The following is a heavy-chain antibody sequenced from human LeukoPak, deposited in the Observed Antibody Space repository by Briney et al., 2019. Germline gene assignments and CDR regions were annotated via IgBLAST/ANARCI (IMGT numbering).Heavy chain of an antibody. Sequence: GGSLGLSCAASGFTFSSYSMNWVRQAPGKGLEWVSSISSSSSYIYYADSMKGRFTISRDNAKNSLYLQMNSLRAEDTAVYYCARDNLYSSGWYYFDYWGQGTLVTASS. CDR2: ISSSSSYI. D-gene: IGHD6-19*01. CDR3: ARDNLYSSGWYYFDY. J-gene: IGHJ4*02. V-gene: IGHV3-21*01. CDR1: GFTFSSYS.